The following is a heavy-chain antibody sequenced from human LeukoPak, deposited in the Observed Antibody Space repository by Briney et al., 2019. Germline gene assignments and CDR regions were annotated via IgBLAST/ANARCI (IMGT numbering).Heavy chain of an antibody. D-gene: IGHD3-22*01. CDR1: GFTFSSYW. V-gene: IGHV3-7*01. J-gene: IGHJ4*02. CDR3: AYGNYYDSSGSLFNY. CDR2: IKEDGSEK. Sequence: GGSLRLSCAASGFTFSSYWMSWVRQTPGKGLEWVANIKEDGSEKYYVDSVKGRFTISRDNAKNSLYLQMNSLRAEDTAVYYCAYGNYYDSSGSLFNYWGQGTLVTVSS.